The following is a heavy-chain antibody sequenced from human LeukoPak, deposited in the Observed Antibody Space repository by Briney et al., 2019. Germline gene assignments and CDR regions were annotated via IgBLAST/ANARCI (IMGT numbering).Heavy chain of an antibody. J-gene: IGHJ4*02. CDR3: SRDAAYSSFDY. D-gene: IGHD4-11*01. CDR1: GFTFTNYV. Sequence: PGGSLRLSCAASGFTFTNYVMSWVRQAPGKGLEWVSSISGSGGRTFYADSVKGRFTISRDNAKNSLYLQMDSLRAEDTAVYFCSRDAAYSSFDYWGQGTLVTVSS. CDR2: ISGSGGRT. V-gene: IGHV3-23*01.